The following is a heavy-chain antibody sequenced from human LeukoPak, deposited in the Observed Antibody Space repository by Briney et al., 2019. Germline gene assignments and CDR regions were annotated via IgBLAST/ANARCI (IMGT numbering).Heavy chain of an antibody. CDR2: INHNSGGT. V-gene: IGHV1-2*06. D-gene: IGHD3-3*01. J-gene: IGHJ5*02. CDR1: GYTFTGYY. Sequence: GSVKVSCKASGYTFTGYYMNWVRQAPGQGLEWMGRINHNSGGTNYAQKFQGRVTMTRDTSISTAYMELSRLRSDDTAVYYCAREPTYYDFWSGQPNWFDPWGQGTLVTVSS. CDR3: AREPTYYDFWSGQPNWFDP.